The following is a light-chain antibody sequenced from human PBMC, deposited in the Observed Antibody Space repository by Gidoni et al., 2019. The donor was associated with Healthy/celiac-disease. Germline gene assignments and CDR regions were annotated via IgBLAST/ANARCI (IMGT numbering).Light chain of an antibody. Sequence: SYALTQPPSVSVSPGQTASITCSGDNLGDKYACWYQQKPGQSPVLVLYQDSKRPSGIPERFSGSNSGNTATLTISGTQAMDEADYYCQAWDSSAVVFGGGTKLTVL. J-gene: IGLJ2*01. CDR2: QDS. CDR1: NLGDKY. CDR3: QAWDSSAVV. V-gene: IGLV3-1*01.